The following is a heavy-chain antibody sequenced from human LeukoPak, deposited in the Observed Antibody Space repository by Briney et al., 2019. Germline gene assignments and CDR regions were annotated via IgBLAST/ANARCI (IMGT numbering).Heavy chain of an antibody. CDR1: GGSISSNKYY. CDR3: ATPYSGGYQGLDI. CDR2: IYYSGST. D-gene: IGHD1-26*01. J-gene: IGHJ3*02. V-gene: IGHV4-39*01. Sequence: SETLSLTCTVSGGSISSNKYYWGWIRQPPRKGLEWIGSIYYSGSTYYNPTLKSRVTIFVDTSKNQFSLKLSSVTAADTAVYYCATPYSGGYQGLDIWGQGTMVTVSS.